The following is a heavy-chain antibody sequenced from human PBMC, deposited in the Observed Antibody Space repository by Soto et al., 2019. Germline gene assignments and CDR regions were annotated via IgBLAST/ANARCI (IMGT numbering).Heavy chain of an antibody. J-gene: IGHJ4*02. D-gene: IGHD1-20*01. CDR1: GFTFSSYA. Sequence: EVQLLESGGGLVQPGGSLRLSCAASGFTFSSYAMSWVRQAPGKGLEWVSAISGSGGSTYYADSVKGRFTISRDNSKNTLYLQMNSLRAEDTAVYYCAKDGAKYNWNREPFDYWGQGTLVTVSS. CDR3: AKDGAKYNWNREPFDY. V-gene: IGHV3-23*01. CDR2: ISGSGGST.